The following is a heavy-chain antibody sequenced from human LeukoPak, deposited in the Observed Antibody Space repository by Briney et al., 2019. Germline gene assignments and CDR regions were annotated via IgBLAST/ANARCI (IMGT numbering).Heavy chain of an antibody. CDR3: AGESGDILTGYYIFDY. CDR2: INYSGST. Sequence: PSETLSLTCTVSSGSTSSYYWSWIRQPPGKGLEWIGYINYSGSTYNPSLKSRVTMSVDTSKNQFSLKLSSVTAADTAVYYCAGESGDILTGYYIFDYRGQGALVTVSS. J-gene: IGHJ4*02. D-gene: IGHD3-9*01. CDR1: SGSTSSYY. V-gene: IGHV4-59*01.